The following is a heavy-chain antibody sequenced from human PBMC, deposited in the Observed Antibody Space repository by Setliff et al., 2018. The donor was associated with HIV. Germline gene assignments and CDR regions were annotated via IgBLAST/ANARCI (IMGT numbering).Heavy chain of an antibody. Sequence: SVKVSCKTSGGTFSNYAISWVRQAPGQGLEWMGGIIPIFGTTNYAQKLQGRVTITAVEFTSTAYMELRSLRSDDTAVYFCARARLQGIVTAVGPRDNCLDPWGQGTRVTVSS. V-gene: IGHV1-69*13. CDR1: GGTFSNYA. J-gene: IGHJ5*02. CDR2: IIPIFGTT. CDR3: ARARLQGIVTAVGPRDNCLDP. D-gene: IGHD2-21*02.